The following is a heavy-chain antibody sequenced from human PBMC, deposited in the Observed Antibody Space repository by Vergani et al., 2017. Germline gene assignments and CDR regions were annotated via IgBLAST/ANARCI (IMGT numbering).Heavy chain of an antibody. CDR2: IYYSGST. CDR1: GGSVSSGSYY. D-gene: IGHD6-19*01. Sequence: QVQLQESGPGLVKPSETLSLTCTVPGGSVSSGSYYWSWIRQPPGKGLEWIGYIYYSGSTNYNPSLTSRVTISVDTSKNQFSLKLRSVTAADTAVYYCARGGAVALSGWFDPWGQGTLVTVSS. CDR3: ARGGAVALSGWFDP. J-gene: IGHJ5*02. V-gene: IGHV4-61*01.